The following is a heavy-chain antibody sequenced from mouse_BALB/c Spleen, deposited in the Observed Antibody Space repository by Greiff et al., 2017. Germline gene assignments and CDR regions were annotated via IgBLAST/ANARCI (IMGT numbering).Heavy chain of an antibody. CDR1: GFTFSSYT. D-gene: IGHD2-1*01. CDR2: ISNGGGST. CDR3: ARQGVQGNGNPHLDY. V-gene: IGHV5-12-2*01. J-gene: IGHJ2*01. Sequence: EVQVVESGGGLVQPGGSLKLSCAASGFTFSSYTMSWVRQTPEKRLEWVAYISNGGGSTYYPDTVKGRFTISRDNAKNTLYLQMSSLKSEDTAMYYCARQGVQGNGNPHLDYWGQGTTLTVSS.